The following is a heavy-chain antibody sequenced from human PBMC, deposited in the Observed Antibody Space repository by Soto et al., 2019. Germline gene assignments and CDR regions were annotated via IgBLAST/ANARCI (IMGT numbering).Heavy chain of an antibody. CDR3: ARGLGYCSSTSCHNWFDP. CDR2: INHSGST. V-gene: IGHV4-34*01. Sequence: SETLSLTCAVYGGSFSGYYWSWIRQPPGKGLEWIGEINHSGSTNYNPSLKSRVTISVDTSKNQFSLKLSSVTAADTAVYYCARGLGYCSSTSCHNWFDPWGQGTLVTVSS. D-gene: IGHD2-2*01. CDR1: GGSFSGYY. J-gene: IGHJ5*02.